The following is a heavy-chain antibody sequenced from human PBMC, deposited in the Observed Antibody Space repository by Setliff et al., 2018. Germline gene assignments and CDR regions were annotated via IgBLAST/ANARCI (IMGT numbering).Heavy chain of an antibody. V-gene: IGHV3-30*02. CDR2: ILYDGSNK. J-gene: IGHJ4*02. Sequence: PGGSLRLSCAASGFTFSSYGMHWVRQAPGKGLEWVAFILYDGSNKYYADSVKGRFTISRDNAKNSLYLQMNSLRAEDTAVYYCASGSLTRGVNYYWGQGTLVTVSS. D-gene: IGHD3-10*01. CDR1: GFTFSSYG. CDR3: ASGSLTRGVNYY.